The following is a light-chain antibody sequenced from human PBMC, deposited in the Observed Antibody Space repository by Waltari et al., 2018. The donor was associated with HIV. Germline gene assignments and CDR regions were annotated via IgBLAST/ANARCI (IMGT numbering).Light chain of an antibody. CDR3: CSYADNYTWV. CDR2: DVN. Sequence: QSALTQPRSMSGPPGQSVTISCTGTSSAFGGYNYVSWYQPHPGKAPKLMLFDVNKRPSGVPDRFSGSKSGNTASLTISGLQAEDEADYYCCSYADNYTWVFGGGTKLTVL. CDR1: SSAFGGYNY. V-gene: IGLV2-11*01. J-gene: IGLJ3*02.